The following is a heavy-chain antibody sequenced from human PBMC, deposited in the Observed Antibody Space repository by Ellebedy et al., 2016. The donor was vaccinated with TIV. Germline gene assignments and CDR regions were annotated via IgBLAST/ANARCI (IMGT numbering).Heavy chain of an antibody. CDR2: IDPDSGGT. CDR1: GYAFNTYY. D-gene: IGHD3-10*01. CDR3: ARVRGVIVFDY. Sequence: AASVKVSCKASGYAFNTYYIDWVRQAPGQGLEWLGWIDPDSGGTKYAQNFQGWVTMTRDTSVSTAYLELSRLRSGDTALYYCARVRGVIVFDYWGQGTLVTVSS. V-gene: IGHV1-2*04. J-gene: IGHJ4*02.